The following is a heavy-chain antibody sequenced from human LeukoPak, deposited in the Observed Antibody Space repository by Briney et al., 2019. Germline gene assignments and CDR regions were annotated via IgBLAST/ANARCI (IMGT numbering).Heavy chain of an antibody. V-gene: IGHV4-34*01. CDR1: GGSFSHYY. J-gene: IGHJ4*02. CDR2: IHPSGST. D-gene: IGHD6-25*01. Sequence: PSETLSLTSAIHGGSFSHYYWSWIRQHPGKGLEWVGEIHPSGSTSFNPSLESRVSISKDTSKNQFSLKLTSVTAADTAVYYCSRGSDESKTGDYWGQGTLVTVSS. CDR3: SRGSDESKTGDY.